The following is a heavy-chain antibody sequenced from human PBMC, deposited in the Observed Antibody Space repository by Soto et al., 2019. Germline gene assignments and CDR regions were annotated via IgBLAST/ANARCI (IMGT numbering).Heavy chain of an antibody. V-gene: IGHV3-48*02. J-gene: IGHJ4*02. CDR1: GFTFSSYS. D-gene: IGHD6-13*01. CDR3: ARRHSSSWYYFDY. CDR2: ISSSSSTI. Sequence: EVQLVESGGGLVQPGGSLRLSCAASGFTFSSYSMNWVGQAPGKGLEWVSYISSSSSTIYYADSVKGRFTISRDNAKNSLYLQMNSLRDEDTAVYYCARRHSSSWYYFDYWGQGTLVTVSS.